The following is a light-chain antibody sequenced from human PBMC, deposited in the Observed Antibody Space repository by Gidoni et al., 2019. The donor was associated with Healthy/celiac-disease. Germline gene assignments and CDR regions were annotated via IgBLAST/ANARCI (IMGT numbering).Light chain of an antibody. CDR2: DAS. CDR1: QSISSW. J-gene: IGKJ4*01. V-gene: IGKV1-5*01. Sequence: DIQRTQSPSTLSASVGDRVTITCRASQSISSWLAWYQQKPGKAPKLLIYDASSLESGVPSRFSGSGSGTEFTLTISSLQPDDFATYYCQQYNSYVLTFGGGTKVEIK. CDR3: QQYNSYVLT.